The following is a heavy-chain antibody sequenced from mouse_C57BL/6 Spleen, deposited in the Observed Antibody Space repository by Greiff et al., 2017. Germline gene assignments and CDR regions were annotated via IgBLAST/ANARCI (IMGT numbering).Heavy chain of an antibody. J-gene: IGHJ2*01. CDR1: GFTFSGYY. V-gene: IGHV5-12*01. CDR3: ARQGDYDDGYYFDY. Sequence: EVQLVESGGGLVQPGGSLKLSCAASGFTFSGYYMSWVRPTPEKRLEWVAYISNGGSSTYYPDTVKGRFTISRDNAKNTLYLQMSRLKSEDTAMYYCARQGDYDDGYYFDYWGQGTTLTVAS. D-gene: IGHD2-4*01. CDR2: ISNGGSST.